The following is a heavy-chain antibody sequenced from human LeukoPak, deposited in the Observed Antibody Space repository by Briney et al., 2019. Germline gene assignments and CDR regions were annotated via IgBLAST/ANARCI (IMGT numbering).Heavy chain of an antibody. CDR1: GFTFSSYA. J-gene: IGHJ4*02. D-gene: IGHD4-17*01. Sequence: GGSLRLSCAASGFTFSSYAMHWVRQAPGKGLEWVAVISYDGSNKYYADSVKGRFTISRDNSKNTLYLQMNSLRAEDTAVYYCAKPRGYGDYNRVWYWGQGTLVTVSS. CDR2: ISYDGSNK. V-gene: IGHV3-30-3*02. CDR3: AKPRGYGDYNRVWY.